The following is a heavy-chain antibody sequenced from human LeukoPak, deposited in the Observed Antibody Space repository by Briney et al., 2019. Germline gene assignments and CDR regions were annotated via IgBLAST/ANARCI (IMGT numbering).Heavy chain of an antibody. J-gene: IGHJ3*01. V-gene: IGHV3-48*01. CDR1: GFTFSSYS. D-gene: IGHD3-3*01. CDR3: ATNYDDSREAFDV. CDR2: ISSSSSTI. Sequence: GGSLRLSCAASGFTFSSYSMNWVRQAPGKGLEWVSYISSSSSTIYYADSVTGRFIISRENSKNTLYLQMNSLRADDTAVYYCATNYDDSREAFDVWGQGTVVTVSS.